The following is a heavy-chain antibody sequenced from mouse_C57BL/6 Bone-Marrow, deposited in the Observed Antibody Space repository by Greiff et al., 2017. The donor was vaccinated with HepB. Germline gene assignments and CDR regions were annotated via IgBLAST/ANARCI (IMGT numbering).Heavy chain of an antibody. CDR1: GYTFTSYD. D-gene: IGHD6-1*01. CDR2: IYPRDGST. CDR3: ASSPFY. V-gene: IGHV1-85*01. J-gene: IGHJ3*01. Sequence: VQLQQSGPELVKPGASVKLSCKASGYTFTSYDINWVKQRPGQGLEWIGRIYPRDGSTKYNEKFKGKATLTVDTSSSTAYMELHSLTSEDSTVYFCASSPFYWGQGTLVTVSA.